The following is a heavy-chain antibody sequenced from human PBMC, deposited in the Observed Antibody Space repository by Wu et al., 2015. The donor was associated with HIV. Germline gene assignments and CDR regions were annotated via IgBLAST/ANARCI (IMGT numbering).Heavy chain of an antibody. CDR1: GHTLTDLS. D-gene: IGHD5-12*01. CDR3: ARAPSGYLKRYYFDY. V-gene: IGHV1-18*01. CDR2: ISGYNGNT. J-gene: IGHJ4*02. Sequence: QVQLVQSGAEVKNLGASVKVSCKVSGHTLTDLSLHWVRQAPGKGLEWMGWISGYNGNTNYAQKLQGRVTMTTDTSTSTAYMELRSLRSDDTAVYYCARAPSGYLKRYYFDYWGQGTLVTVSS.